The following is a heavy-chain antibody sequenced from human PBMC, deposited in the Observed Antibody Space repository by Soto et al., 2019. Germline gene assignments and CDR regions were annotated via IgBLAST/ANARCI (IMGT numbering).Heavy chain of an antibody. Sequence: PGGSLRLSCAASGFTFSNYDMTWVRQAPGKGLEWVSSVTGSGTATYYADSVRGRFTISRDNSKSTLYLQMNSLRAEDTALYYRAKVISATGTNYWGQGTLVTVSS. CDR3: AKVISATGTNY. J-gene: IGHJ4*02. V-gene: IGHV3-23*01. D-gene: IGHD6-13*01. CDR2: VTGSGTAT. CDR1: GFTFSNYD.